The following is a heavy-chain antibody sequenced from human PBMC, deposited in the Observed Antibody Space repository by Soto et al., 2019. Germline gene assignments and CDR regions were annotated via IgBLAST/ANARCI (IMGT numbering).Heavy chain of an antibody. CDR3: AKTLGRGSSWYEDGWFDP. V-gene: IGHV3-23*01. CDR1: GFTFSSYA. CDR2: ISGSGGST. Sequence: GGSLRLSCAASGFTFSSYAMSWVRQAPGKGLEWVSAISGSGGSTYYADSVKGRFTISRDNSKNTLYLQMNSLRAEDTAVYYCAKTLGRGSSWYEDGWFDPWGQGTLVTVSS. D-gene: IGHD6-13*01. J-gene: IGHJ5*02.